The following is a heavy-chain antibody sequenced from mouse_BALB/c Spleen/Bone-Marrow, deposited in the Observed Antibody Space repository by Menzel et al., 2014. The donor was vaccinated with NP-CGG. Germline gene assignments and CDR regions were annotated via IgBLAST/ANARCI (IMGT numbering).Heavy chain of an antibody. V-gene: IGHV1S81*02. CDR2: IIPSNGRT. Sequence: QVQLKESGAELVKPGASVKLSCKASGYTFTSYWMHWVKQRPGQGLERIGEIIPSNGRTNYNEKFKSMATLTVDKSSNTAYMQLSSLTSEDSAVYYCARWLLQYFDVWGAGTTVTVSS. CDR3: ARWLLQYFDV. J-gene: IGHJ1*01. D-gene: IGHD2-3*01. CDR1: GYTFTSYW.